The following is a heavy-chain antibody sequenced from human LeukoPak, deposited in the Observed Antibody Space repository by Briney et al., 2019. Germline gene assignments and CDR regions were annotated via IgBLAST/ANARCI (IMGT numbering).Heavy chain of an antibody. V-gene: IGHV4-59*01. CDR2: IYYSGGT. CDR3: ARAALYYYDSSGYHPAAFDI. CDR1: GGSISSYY. D-gene: IGHD3-22*01. Sequence: PSETLSLTCTVSGGSISSYYWSWIRQPPGKGLEWIGYIYYSGGTNYNPSLKSRVTISVDTSKNQFSLKLSSVTAADTAVYYCARAALYYYDSSGYHPAAFDIWGQGTMVTVSS. J-gene: IGHJ3*02.